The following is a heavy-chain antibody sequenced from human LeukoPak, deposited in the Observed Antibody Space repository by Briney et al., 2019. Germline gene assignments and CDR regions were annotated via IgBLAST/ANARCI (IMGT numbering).Heavy chain of an antibody. V-gene: IGHV3-33*06. J-gene: IGHJ4*02. CDR3: AKDRNIVIIPAAIEGFDY. CDR2: IWNDGSKK. Sequence: PGRSLRLSCAASGFPFSSYGMHWVRQAPGKGLEWVAVIWNDGSKKLYADPVKGRFTVSRDNHKNVVFLQMNTLRVDDTAVYYCAKDRNIVIIPAAIEGFDYWGLGTLVTVAS. D-gene: IGHD2-2*01. CDR1: GFPFSSYG.